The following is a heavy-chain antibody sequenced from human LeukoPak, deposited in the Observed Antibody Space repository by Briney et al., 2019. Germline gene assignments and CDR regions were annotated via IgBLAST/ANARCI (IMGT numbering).Heavy chain of an antibody. Sequence: TSKALSLTCTVSGGSISTYSWNWIRQPAGKGLEWIGRIFASGTTKYNPSLKSRGTMSVETSKNQFSLKLSSVTAADTAMYYCARVELIVALPTSFDPWGQGTLVTVSS. CDR2: IFASGTT. CDR1: GGSISTYS. D-gene: IGHD5-12*01. J-gene: IGHJ5*02. CDR3: ARVELIVALPTSFDP. V-gene: IGHV4-4*07.